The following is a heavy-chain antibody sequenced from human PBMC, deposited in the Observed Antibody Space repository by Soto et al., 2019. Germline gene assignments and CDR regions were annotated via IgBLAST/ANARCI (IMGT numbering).Heavy chain of an antibody. D-gene: IGHD2-2*01. CDR3: ARSLPAAMREAAY. Sequence: GGSLRLSCAASGFTFSSYSMNWVRQAPGKGLEWVSSISSSSSYIYYADSVKGRFTISRDNAKNSLYLQMNSLRAEDTAVYYCARSLPAAMREAAYWGQGTLVTVSS. CDR1: GFTFSSYS. V-gene: IGHV3-21*01. J-gene: IGHJ4*02. CDR2: ISSSSSYI.